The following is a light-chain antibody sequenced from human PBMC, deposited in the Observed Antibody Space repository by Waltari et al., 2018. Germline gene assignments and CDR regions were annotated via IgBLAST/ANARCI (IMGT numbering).Light chain of an antibody. CDR3: QHYVRLPST. CDR1: QSISRT. Sequence: EIVLTQSPGNLSLPPGERATRSCRASQSISRTLAWYQQKPGQAPRLLIFGASNRATGIPDRFSGSGSGTDFSLIITRLEPEDSAMYYCQHYVRLPSTFGQGTKVEIK. CDR2: GAS. V-gene: IGKV3-20*01. J-gene: IGKJ1*01.